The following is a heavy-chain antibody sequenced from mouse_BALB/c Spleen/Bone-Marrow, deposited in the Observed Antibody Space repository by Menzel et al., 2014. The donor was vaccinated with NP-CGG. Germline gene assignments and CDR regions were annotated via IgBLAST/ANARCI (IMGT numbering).Heavy chain of an antibody. CDR2: VWGDGST. CDR3: ARDSFLITRALDY. CDR1: GFSLTGYG. V-gene: IGHV2-6-7*01. J-gene: IGHJ4*01. D-gene: IGHD2-4*01. Sequence: VKLMESGPGLVSPSQSLSIPCTVSGFSLTGYGLSWVRQPPGKGLEWLGMVWGDGSTDYNSALKSRLSISKDNSKSQVFLKMNSLQTDDTARYYCARDSFLITRALDYWGQGTSVTVSS.